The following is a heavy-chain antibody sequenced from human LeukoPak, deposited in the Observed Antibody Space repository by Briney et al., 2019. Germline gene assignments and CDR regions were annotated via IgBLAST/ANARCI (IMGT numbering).Heavy chain of an antibody. CDR3: ARVYRLEWIPKRYYFDY. D-gene: IGHD3-3*01. CDR2: ISAYNGNT. J-gene: IGHJ4*02. Sequence: ASVKVSCKASGYTFTSYGISWVRQAPGQGLEWMGWISAYNGNTNYAQKLQGRVTMTTDTSTSTAYMELRSLRSDDTAVYYCARVYRLEWIPKRYYFDYWGQGTLVTVSS. CDR1: GYTFTSYG. V-gene: IGHV1-18*01.